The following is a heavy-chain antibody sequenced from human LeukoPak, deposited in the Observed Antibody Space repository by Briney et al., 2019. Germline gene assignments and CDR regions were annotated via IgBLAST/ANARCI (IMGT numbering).Heavy chain of an antibody. CDR1: GYSFTSYW. CDR2: IYPGDSDT. CDR3: ARTSPGVYYYMDV. Sequence: GESLKISCKGSGYSFTSYWIGWVRQMPGKGPEWMGIIYPGDSDTRYSPSFQGQVTISADKSISTAYLQWSSLKASDTAMYYCARTSPGVYYYMDVWGKGTTVTISS. V-gene: IGHV5-51*01. J-gene: IGHJ6*03. D-gene: IGHD6-13*01.